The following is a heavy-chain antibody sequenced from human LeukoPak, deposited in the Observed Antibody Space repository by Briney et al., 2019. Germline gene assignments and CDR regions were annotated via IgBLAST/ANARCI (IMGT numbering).Heavy chain of an antibody. CDR1: GGSISSSNW. J-gene: IGHJ5*02. CDR2: IYHSGST. CDR3: ARYNPTLGDPNWFDP. V-gene: IGHV4-4*02. Sequence: PSETLSLTCAVSGGSISSSNWCSWVRQPPGKGLEWIGEIYHSGSTNYNPSLKSRVTISVDKSKNQFSLKLSSVTAADTAVYYCARYNPTLGDPNWFDPWGQGTLVTVSS. D-gene: IGHD1-1*01.